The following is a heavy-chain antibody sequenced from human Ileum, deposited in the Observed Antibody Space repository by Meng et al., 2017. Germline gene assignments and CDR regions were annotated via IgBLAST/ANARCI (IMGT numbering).Heavy chain of an antibody. CDR1: GGCSSSSNW. Sequence: QVPLQASGPGLVKPPGTPFLTWAVCGGCSSSSNWWSWVRQPPGEGLGWIGEIYHSGSTNYNPSLKSRVTISVDKSKNQFSLKLSSVTAADTAVYYCARYILRWGYYFDYWGQGTLVTVSS. CDR2: IYHSGST. J-gene: IGHJ4*02. CDR3: ARYILRWGYYFDY. V-gene: IGHV4-4*03. D-gene: IGHD4-23*01.